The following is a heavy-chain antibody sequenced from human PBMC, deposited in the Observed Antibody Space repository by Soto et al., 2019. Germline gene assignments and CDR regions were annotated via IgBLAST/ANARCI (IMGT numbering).Heavy chain of an antibody. Sequence: PSETLSLTCAVSGGSISSSNWWSWVRQPPGKGLEWIGETHHSGTTNYNPSLKSRVTISVDTSKNQFSLKLSSVTAADTAVYYCARWPNWFDPWGQGTRVTVSS. J-gene: IGHJ5*02. CDR1: GGSISSSNW. CDR3: ARWPNWFDP. CDR2: THHSGTT. V-gene: IGHV4-4*02.